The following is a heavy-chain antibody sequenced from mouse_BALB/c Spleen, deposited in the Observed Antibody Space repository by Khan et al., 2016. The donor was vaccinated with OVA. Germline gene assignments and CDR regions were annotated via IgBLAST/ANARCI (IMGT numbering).Heavy chain of an antibody. CDR3: SRGGTGGFSY. CDR2: ISSLAYNF. J-gene: IGHJ3*01. V-gene: IGHV5-15*02. Sequence: EVELVESGGGLVQPGGSRKLSCAASGFTFSDYGMAWIRQGPGKGPAWITFISSLAYNFYYADTVTGRFTISRENAEDTLYMEMNSLRSEDTAMYYCSRGGTGGFSYWGQGTLVTVS. CDR1: GFTFSDYG. D-gene: IGHD3-1*01.